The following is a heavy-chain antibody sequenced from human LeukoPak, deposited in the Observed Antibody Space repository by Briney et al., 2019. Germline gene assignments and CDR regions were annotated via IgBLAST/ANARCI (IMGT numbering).Heavy chain of an antibody. CDR1: GFTFSSYS. D-gene: IGHD3-22*01. J-gene: IGHJ5*02. V-gene: IGHV3-21*01. CDR3: ARSSGGYYDRSGYYYVSWFDP. CDR2: ISSSSSYI. Sequence: GGSLRLSCAASGFTFSSYSMNWVRQAPGKGLEWVSSISSSSSYIYYADSVKGRFAISRDNAKNSLYLQMNSLRAEDTAVYYCARSSGGYYDRSGYYYVSWFDPWGQGTLVTVSS.